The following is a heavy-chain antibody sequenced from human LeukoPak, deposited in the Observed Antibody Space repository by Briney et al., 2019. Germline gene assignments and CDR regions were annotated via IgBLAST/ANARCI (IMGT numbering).Heavy chain of an antibody. D-gene: IGHD5-18*01. CDR2: IYYSGST. J-gene: IGHJ4*02. CDR1: GGPINGYY. CDR3: ASITVDTAMVYFDY. Sequence: SETLSLTCTVSGGPINGYYWSWIRQPPGKGLEWIGYIYYSGSTNYNPSLKSRVTISVDTSKNQFSLKLSSVTAADTAVYYCASITVDTAMVYFDYWGQGTLVTVSS. V-gene: IGHV4-59*08.